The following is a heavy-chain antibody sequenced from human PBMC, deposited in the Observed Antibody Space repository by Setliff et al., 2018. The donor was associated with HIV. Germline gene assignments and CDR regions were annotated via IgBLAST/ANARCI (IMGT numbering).Heavy chain of an antibody. J-gene: IGHJ6*02. Sequence: SETLSLTCTVSGGSISPYYWSWIRQPPGKGLEWIAWISDSGTTNYNPSLKSRVTISVDTPKNQFSLKLNSVTAADTAVYYCARGHCSGTNCYGVDYYGMDVWGQGTTVTVSS. D-gene: IGHD2-2*01. CDR2: ISDSGTT. CDR1: GGSISPYY. CDR3: ARGHCSGTNCYGVDYYGMDV. V-gene: IGHV4-59*12.